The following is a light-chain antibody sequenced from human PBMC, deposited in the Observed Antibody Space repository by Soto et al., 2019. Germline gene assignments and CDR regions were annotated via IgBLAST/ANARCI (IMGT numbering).Light chain of an antibody. J-gene: IGKJ1*01. Sequence: EIVMTQSPATLSLSPGERATLSCRASQSVSTNLAWYQQKPGQAPRLLIYSTSTRAAGIPDRFTGRGSGTHFTLAISRLEPEDFAVYYCHQFGDSPQTFGQGTTVEV. CDR3: HQFGDSPQT. V-gene: IGKV3-20*01. CDR1: QSVSTN. CDR2: STS.